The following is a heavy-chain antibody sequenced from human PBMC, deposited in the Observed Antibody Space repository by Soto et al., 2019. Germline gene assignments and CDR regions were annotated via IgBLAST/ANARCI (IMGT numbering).Heavy chain of an antibody. CDR3: ARDRDSSSSRPQFDY. J-gene: IGHJ4*02. V-gene: IGHV3-30-3*01. CDR2: ISYDGSNK. CDR1: GFTFSSYA. Sequence: GGSLRLSCAASGFTFSSYAMHWVRQAPGKGLEWVAVISYDGSNKYYADSVKGRFTISRDNSKNTLYLQMNSLRAEDTAVYYCARDRDSSSSRPQFDYWGQGTLGTV. D-gene: IGHD6-6*01.